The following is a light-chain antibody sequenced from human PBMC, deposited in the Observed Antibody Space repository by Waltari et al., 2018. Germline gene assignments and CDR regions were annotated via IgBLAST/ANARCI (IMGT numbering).Light chain of an antibody. V-gene: IGLV2-23*02. CDR2: YVS. J-gene: IGLJ3*02. CDR3: CSYSTGGSWM. Sequence: QSALTQPVSVSGSPGQSVTIPCTGTSHNVGQYHLVSWFQHHPDHAPKLPIFYVSKRPSGVSNRFSGSKSGNTASLTISGLQTEDEADYYCCSYSTGGSWMFGGGTKLTVL. CDR1: SHNVGQYHL.